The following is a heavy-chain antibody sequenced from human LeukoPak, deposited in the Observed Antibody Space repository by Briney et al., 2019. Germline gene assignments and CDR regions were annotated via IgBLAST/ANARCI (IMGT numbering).Heavy chain of an antibody. D-gene: IGHD2-2*01. J-gene: IGHJ6*03. V-gene: IGHV1-8*03. CDR1: GYTFTSYD. CDR2: MNPNSGNT. CDR3: AGVDIVVVPAAIGGYYYYMDV. Sequence: ASVKVSCKASGYTFTSYDINWVRQATGQGLEWMGWMNPNSGNTGYAQKFQGRVTITRNTSISTAYMELSSLRSEDTAVYYCAGVDIVVVPAAIGGYYYYMDVWGKGTTVTVSS.